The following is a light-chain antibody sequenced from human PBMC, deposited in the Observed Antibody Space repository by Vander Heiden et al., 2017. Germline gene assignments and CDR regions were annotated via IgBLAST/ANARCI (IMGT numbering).Light chain of an antibody. Sequence: DIQMTQSPSSLSVPVGDRVTITCQASPDISNYLNWYQQKPGKAPKLLIYDASNLETGVPSRFSGSGSGTDFTFTISSLQPEDIATYYCQQYDNLPYTFGQGTKLXIK. CDR3: QQYDNLPYT. V-gene: IGKV1-33*01. CDR2: DAS. J-gene: IGKJ2*01. CDR1: PDISNY.